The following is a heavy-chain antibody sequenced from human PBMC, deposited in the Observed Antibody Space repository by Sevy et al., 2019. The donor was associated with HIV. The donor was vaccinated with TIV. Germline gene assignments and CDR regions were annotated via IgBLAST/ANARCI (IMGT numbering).Heavy chain of an antibody. V-gene: IGHV3-21*01. J-gene: IGHJ4*01. Sequence: GGSLRLSCAASGFTFSSYSMNWVRQAPGKGLEWVSSISSSSSYIYYADSVKGRFTISRDNAKNSLYLQMNSLRAEDTAVYYCARVLAVDTATTGGYFDYWGHGTLVTVSS. CDR1: GFTFSSYS. CDR2: ISSSSSYI. CDR3: ARVLAVDTATTGGYFDY. D-gene: IGHD5-18*01.